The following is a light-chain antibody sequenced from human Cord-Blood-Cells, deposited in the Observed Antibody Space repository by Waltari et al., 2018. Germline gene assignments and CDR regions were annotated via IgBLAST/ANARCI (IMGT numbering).Light chain of an antibody. V-gene: IGKV4-1*01. CDR1: QSVLYSPNNKNY. CDR2: WAS. CDR3: QQYYSTPLT. J-gene: IGKJ4*01. Sequence: DIVLTQSPDSLAVSLGERATTNCKSSQSVLYSPNNKNYLAWYQQKPGQPPKLLIYWASTRESGVPDRFSGSGSGTDFTLTISSLQAEDVAVYYCQQYYSTPLTFGGGTKVEIK.